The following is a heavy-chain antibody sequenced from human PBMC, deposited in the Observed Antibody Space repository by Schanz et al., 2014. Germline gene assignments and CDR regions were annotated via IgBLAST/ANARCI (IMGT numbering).Heavy chain of an antibody. V-gene: IGHV3-21*01. D-gene: IGHD1-1*01. CDR2: INSSGTYI. CDR1: GITFSSHS. Sequence: EVHLVESGGGLVQPGGSLRLSCAASGITFSSHSFNWVRQAPGKGLEWVSSINSSGTYISYADSLKGRFTISRDNAKNSLYLLMNSLRAEDTAVYYCARGRVLESWGQGTLVTVSS. J-gene: IGHJ5*02. CDR3: ARGRVLES.